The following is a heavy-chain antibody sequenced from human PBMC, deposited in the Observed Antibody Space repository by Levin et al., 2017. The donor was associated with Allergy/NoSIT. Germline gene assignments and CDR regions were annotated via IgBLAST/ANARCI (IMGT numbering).Heavy chain of an antibody. D-gene: IGHD4-11*01. V-gene: IGHV3-53*01. CDR1: GFTVSSNY. CDR2: IYSGGST. Sequence: GGSLRLSCAASGFTVSSNYMSWVRQAPGKGLEWVSVIYSGGSTYYADSVKGRFTISRDNSKNTLYLQMNSLRAEDTAVYYCAIAPLPSYSNYARDYWGQGTLVTVSS. J-gene: IGHJ4*02. CDR3: AIAPLPSYSNYARDY.